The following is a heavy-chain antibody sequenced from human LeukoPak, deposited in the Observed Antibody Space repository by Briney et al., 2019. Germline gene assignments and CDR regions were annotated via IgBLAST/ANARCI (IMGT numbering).Heavy chain of an antibody. Sequence: PGGSLRLSCAASGFTFSSYGMHWVRQAPGKGLEWVAFIRYDGSNKDYADSVKGRFTISRDNSKNTLYVQMNSLRAEDTAVYYCAKDTDKGNYYFDYWGQGTLVTVSS. CDR1: GFTFSSYG. D-gene: IGHD3-10*01. CDR2: IRYDGSNK. J-gene: IGHJ4*02. CDR3: AKDTDKGNYYFDY. V-gene: IGHV3-30*02.